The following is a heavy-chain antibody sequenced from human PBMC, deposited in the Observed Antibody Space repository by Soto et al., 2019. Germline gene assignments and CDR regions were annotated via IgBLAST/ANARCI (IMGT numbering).Heavy chain of an antibody. V-gene: IGHV3-23*01. D-gene: IGHD6-13*01. Sequence: EVQLLDSGGGLVQPGGSLRLSCAASGFTFSSYAMNWVRQAPGKGLEWVSVISGSGDSTYYADSVKGRFTISRDNSKNTLYLQMNSLRAEDTAVYYLARRGPGTYFDYWGQGTLVTVSS. CDR1: GFTFSSYA. J-gene: IGHJ4*02. CDR2: ISGSGDST. CDR3: ARRGPGTYFDY.